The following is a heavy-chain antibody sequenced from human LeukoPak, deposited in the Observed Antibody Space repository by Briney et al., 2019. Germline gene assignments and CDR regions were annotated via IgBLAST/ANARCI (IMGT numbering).Heavy chain of an antibody. Sequence: GGSLRLSCAASGFTFGSFSMHWVRQAPGKGLEWVSVISSDGSNKNYADSVKGRFTISRDNSKNTLSLQMDSLTPEDSALYYCARLYSSSSGKAFDIWGQGTMVTVSS. J-gene: IGHJ3*02. D-gene: IGHD6-6*01. V-gene: IGHV3-30-3*01. CDR1: GFTFGSFS. CDR2: ISSDGSNK. CDR3: ARLYSSSSGKAFDI.